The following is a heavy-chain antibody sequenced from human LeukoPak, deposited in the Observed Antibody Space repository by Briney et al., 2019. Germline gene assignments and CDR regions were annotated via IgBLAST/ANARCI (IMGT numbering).Heavy chain of an antibody. Sequence: GGSLRLSCAASGFTFSSYSMNWVRQAPGKGLEWVSSISSSSSYIYYADSVKGRFTISRDNAKNSLYLQMNSLRAEDKAVYYCARDYSSRWSYAFDIWGQGTMVTVS. J-gene: IGHJ3*02. CDR3: ARDYSSRWSYAFDI. D-gene: IGHD6-13*01. CDR2: ISSSSSYI. V-gene: IGHV3-21*01. CDR1: GFTFSSYS.